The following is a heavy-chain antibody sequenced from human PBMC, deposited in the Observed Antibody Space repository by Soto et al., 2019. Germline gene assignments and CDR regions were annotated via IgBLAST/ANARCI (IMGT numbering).Heavy chain of an antibody. CDR2: IYHSGST. J-gene: IGHJ4*02. CDR1: VGSIAGGGYS. V-gene: IGHV4-30-2*01. D-gene: IGHD4-17*01. CDR3: ARVVGDYGGFFDY. Sequence: QLNLKDPGPELVKPSQTLSPPCPVSVGSIAGGGYSWGWIRHPPGKGLEWIGYIYHSGSTYYNPSLKSRVTISVDRSKNQFSLKLSSVTAADTAVYYCARVVGDYGGFFDYWGQGTLVTVSS.